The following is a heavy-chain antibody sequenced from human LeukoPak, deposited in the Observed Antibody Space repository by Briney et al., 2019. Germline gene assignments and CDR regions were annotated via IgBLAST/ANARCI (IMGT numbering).Heavy chain of an antibody. V-gene: IGHV5-51*01. CDR3: ARRGYNWNTPTDAFDI. J-gene: IGHJ3*02. D-gene: IGHD1/OR15-1a*01. Sequence: GESLKISCKGSGYSFTSYWIGWVRQMPGKGLEWMGIIYPGDSDTRYSPSFQGQVTISADKSISTAYLQWSSLKASNTAMYYCARRGYNWNTPTDAFDIWGQGTMVTVSS. CDR2: IYPGDSDT. CDR1: GYSFTSYW.